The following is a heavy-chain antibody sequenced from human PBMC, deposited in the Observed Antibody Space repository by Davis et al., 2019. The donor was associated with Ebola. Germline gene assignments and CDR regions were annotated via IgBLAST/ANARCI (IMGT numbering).Heavy chain of an antibody. D-gene: IGHD1-26*01. J-gene: IGHJ6*04. CDR2: IYYSGST. Sequence: MPSETLSLTCTVSGGSISSYYWSWIRQPPGKGLEWIGYIYYSGSTNYNPSLKSRVTISVDTSKNQFSLKLSSVTAADTAVYYCARDSGTTGYYYYYYGMDVWGKGTTVTVSS. V-gene: IGHV4-59*12. CDR1: GGSISSYY. CDR3: ARDSGTTGYYYYYYGMDV.